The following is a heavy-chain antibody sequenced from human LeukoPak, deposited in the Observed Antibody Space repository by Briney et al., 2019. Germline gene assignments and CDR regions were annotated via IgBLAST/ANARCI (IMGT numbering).Heavy chain of an antibody. Sequence: GGSLRLSCAASGFTFSSYAMSWVRQAPGKGLEWVSAISGSGGSTYYADSVKGRFTISRDNSKNTLYLQMNSLRAEDTAVYYCAKDYARGNFRYYFDYWGQGTLVTVSS. D-gene: IGHD2-8*01. CDR2: ISGSGGST. J-gene: IGHJ4*02. V-gene: IGHV3-23*01. CDR3: AKDYARGNFRYYFDY. CDR1: GFTFSSYA.